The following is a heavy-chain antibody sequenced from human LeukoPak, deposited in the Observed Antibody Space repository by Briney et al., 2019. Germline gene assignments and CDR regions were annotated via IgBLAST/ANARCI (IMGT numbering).Heavy chain of an antibody. V-gene: IGHV1-2*02. CDR1: GYTFTDLY. CDR3: ARHNYDFDFDY. CDR2: IRSNTGGT. D-gene: IGHD4-11*01. Sequence: ASVKVSCKASGYTFTDLYIHWVRQAPGQGLEWMGFIRSNTGGTSYAQKFQGRVTMTRDTSISTAYMELSGLTSDDTAVYFCARHNYDFDFDYCCQGPLVTVSS. J-gene: IGHJ4*02.